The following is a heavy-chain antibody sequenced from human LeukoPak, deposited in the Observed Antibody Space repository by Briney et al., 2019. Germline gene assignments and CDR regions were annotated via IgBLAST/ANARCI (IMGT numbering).Heavy chain of an antibody. Sequence: GASVKVSCKASGGTFSSYAISWVRQAPGQGLEWMGGIIPIFGTANYAQKFQGRVTITADGSTSTAYMELSSLRSEDTAVYYCARVTLAGTGMYFDYWGQGTLVTVSS. CDR1: GGTFSSYA. V-gene: IGHV1-69*01. J-gene: IGHJ4*02. CDR3: ARVTLAGTGMYFDY. CDR2: IIPIFGTA. D-gene: IGHD6-19*01.